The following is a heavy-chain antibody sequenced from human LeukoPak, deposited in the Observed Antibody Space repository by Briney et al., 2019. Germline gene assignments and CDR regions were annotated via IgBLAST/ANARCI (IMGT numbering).Heavy chain of an antibody. J-gene: IGHJ3*02. V-gene: IGHV3-30*01. CDR1: GFTFSAYA. CDR2: ISYDGGNK. CDR3: ARGPGPIAGAKNPFDI. D-gene: IGHD1-26*01. Sequence: GGSLRLSCAASGFTFSAYAMRWVRQAPGKGLEWVAVISYDGGNKYYADSVKGRFTISGDKSKDTLYLQMNSLRPEDTAVYYCARGPGPIAGAKNPFDIWGHGTMVTVSS.